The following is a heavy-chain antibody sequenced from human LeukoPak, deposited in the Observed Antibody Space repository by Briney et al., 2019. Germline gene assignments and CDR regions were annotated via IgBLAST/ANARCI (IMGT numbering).Heavy chain of an antibody. J-gene: IGHJ5*02. CDR1: GYSISSGYY. V-gene: IGHV4-38-2*02. CDR2: IYHSGST. Sequence: SETLSLTCTVSGYSISSGYYWGWIRQPPGKGLEWIGSIYHSGSTYYNPSLKSRVTISVDTSKNRFSLKLSSVTAADTAVYYCAREFDPWGQGTLVTVSS. CDR3: AREFDP.